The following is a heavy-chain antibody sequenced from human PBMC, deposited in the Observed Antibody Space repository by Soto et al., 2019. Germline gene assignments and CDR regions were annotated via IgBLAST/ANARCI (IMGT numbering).Heavy chain of an antibody. V-gene: IGHV1-45*02. CDR2: ITPFSGDV. CDR1: GNTFSYRY. D-gene: IGHD1-26*01. CDR3: ASGGAGSGPFTWELPDH. J-gene: IGHJ4*02. Sequence: QMQLVQSGAEVKKTGSSVTVSCKALGNTFSYRYLHWVRQAPGQALERMGWITPFSGDVHYAQKFPERVTLTRDRSINTAYMRMSSLRSEDTAIYFCASGGAGSGPFTWELPDHWGQGTLVTVSS.